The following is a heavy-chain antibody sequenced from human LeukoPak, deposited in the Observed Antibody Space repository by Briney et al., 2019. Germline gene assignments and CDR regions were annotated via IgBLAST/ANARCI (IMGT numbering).Heavy chain of an antibody. CDR3: ARVLQCSGGSCHPYYYYYGMDV. J-gene: IGHJ6*02. CDR2: ISYDGSNK. Sequence: GGSLRLSCAASGFTFSSYAMHWVHQAPGKGLEWVAVISYDGSNKYYADSVKGRFTISRDNSKNTLYLQMNSLRAEDTAVYYCARVLQCSGGSCHPYYYYYGMDVWGQGTTVTVSS. CDR1: GFTFSSYA. V-gene: IGHV3-30-3*01. D-gene: IGHD2-15*01.